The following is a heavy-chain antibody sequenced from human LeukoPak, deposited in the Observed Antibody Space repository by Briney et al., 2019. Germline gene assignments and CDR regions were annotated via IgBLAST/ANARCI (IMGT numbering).Heavy chain of an antibody. CDR2: IYYSGST. CDR3: ARGGSSSWPVYFDY. Sequence: SETLSLTCTVSGGSISSSSYYWGWIRQPPGKGLEWIGSIYYSGSTYYNPSLKGRVTISVDTSKNQFSLKLSSVTAADTAVYYCARGGSSSWPVYFDYWGQGTLVTVSS. CDR1: GGSISSSSYY. J-gene: IGHJ4*02. D-gene: IGHD6-13*01. V-gene: IGHV4-39*07.